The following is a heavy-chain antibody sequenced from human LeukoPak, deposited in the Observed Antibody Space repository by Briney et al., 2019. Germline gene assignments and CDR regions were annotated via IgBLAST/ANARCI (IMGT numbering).Heavy chain of an antibody. CDR3: VRGYYAGRGHHFEY. CDR2: IWYDGSNK. Sequence: PGGSLRLSCAASGFTFSSYGMHWVRQAPGKGLEWVAVIWYDGSNKYYADSVKGRFTISRDNSKNTLYLQMNSLRAEDTAVYYCVRGYYAGRGHHFEYWGQGTLVTVSS. V-gene: IGHV3-33*01. J-gene: IGHJ4*02. CDR1: GFTFSSYG. D-gene: IGHD3-22*01.